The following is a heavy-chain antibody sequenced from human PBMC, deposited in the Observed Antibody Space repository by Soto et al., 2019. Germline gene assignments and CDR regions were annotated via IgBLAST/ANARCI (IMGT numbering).Heavy chain of an antibody. CDR3: AKTLTTSDPIDAFDI. CDR2: ISYDGSNN. V-gene: IGHV3-30*18. J-gene: IGHJ3*02. D-gene: IGHD1-1*01. CDR1: GFAFSNYG. Sequence: GGSLRLSCAASGFAFSNYGMHWVRQAPGKGLAWVSFISYDGSNNYYSDSVKGRFTISRDNSNNTLYLQVNSLRAEDTAIYYCAKTLTTSDPIDAFDIWGQGTMVTVSS.